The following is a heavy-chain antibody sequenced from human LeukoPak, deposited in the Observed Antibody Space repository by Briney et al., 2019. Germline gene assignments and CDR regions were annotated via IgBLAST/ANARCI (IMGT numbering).Heavy chain of an antibody. CDR3: ARGITGTLPNDY. J-gene: IGHJ4*02. D-gene: IGHD1-7*01. Sequence: ASVKVSCKASGYTFTSYDINWVRQATGQGLEWMGWMNPNSGNTGYAQRFQGRVTMTRNTSISTAYMELSSLRSEDTAVNYCARGITGTLPNDYWGQGTLVTVSS. V-gene: IGHV1-8*01. CDR2: MNPNSGNT. CDR1: GYTFTSYD.